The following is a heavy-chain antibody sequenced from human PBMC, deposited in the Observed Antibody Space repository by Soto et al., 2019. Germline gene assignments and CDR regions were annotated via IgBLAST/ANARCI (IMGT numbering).Heavy chain of an antibody. CDR3: ASAREPEYRSVIYFDT. CDR2: IYSAGST. V-gene: IGHV3-53*01. J-gene: IGHJ4*02. D-gene: IGHD5-18*01. Sequence: GGSLRLSCAASGLTVSSSYVSWVRQAPGRGLQWVSVIYSAGSTYSANSVKGRFTISRDISTNMVYGQVRTLTDEYTAVYYCASAREPEYRSVIYFDTWSQGALVTTSS. CDR1: GLTVSSSY.